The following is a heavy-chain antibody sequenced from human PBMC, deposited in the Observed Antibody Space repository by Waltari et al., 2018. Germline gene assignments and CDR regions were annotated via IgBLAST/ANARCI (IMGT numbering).Heavy chain of an antibody. Sequence: QVQLRESGPGLVKPSGTLSLTSPVSSGSIDPYCWSWFRQPPGKGLAWVGYIYFTGNTNYNPSLESRVTISLDTSKNQFSLKMNSVTAADTAVYYCARVVSGTYSSPLYFFDYWGQGALVTVSS. D-gene: IGHD1-26*01. V-gene: IGHV4-59*01. CDR3: ARVVSGTYSSPLYFFDY. CDR2: IYFTGNT. J-gene: IGHJ4*02. CDR1: SGSIDPYC.